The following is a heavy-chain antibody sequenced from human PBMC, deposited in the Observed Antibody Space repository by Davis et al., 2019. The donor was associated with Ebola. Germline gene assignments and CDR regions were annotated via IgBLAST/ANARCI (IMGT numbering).Heavy chain of an antibody. CDR2: ISGSGGST. D-gene: IGHD6-6*01. CDR1: GFTFSSYA. CDR3: ARDFGSSSSVSYYYGMDV. Sequence: PGGSLRLSCAASGFTFSSYAMTWVRQAPGKGLEWVSAISGSGGSTYYADSVKGRFTISRDNAKNSLYLQINSLRAEDTAVYYCARDFGSSSSVSYYYGMDVWGKGTTVTVSS. V-gene: IGHV3-23*01. J-gene: IGHJ6*04.